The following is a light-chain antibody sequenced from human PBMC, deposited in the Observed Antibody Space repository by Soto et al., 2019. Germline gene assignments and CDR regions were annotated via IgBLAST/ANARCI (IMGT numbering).Light chain of an antibody. CDR1: QSVSSY. CDR2: DAS. CDR3: QQRSLLIT. Sequence: EIVLTQSPATLSLSPGERATLSCRASQSVSSYLAWYQQKPGQAPRLLIYDASNRATGIPARSSGSGSGTDFTLTISSLEPEDFAVYYCQQRSLLITFGQGTRLEIK. J-gene: IGKJ5*01. V-gene: IGKV3-11*01.